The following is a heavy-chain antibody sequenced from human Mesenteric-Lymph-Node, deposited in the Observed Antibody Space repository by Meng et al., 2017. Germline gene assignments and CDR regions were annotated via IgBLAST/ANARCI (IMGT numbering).Heavy chain of an antibody. CDR1: GVSISSNIR. J-gene: IGHJ4*02. V-gene: IGHV4-4*02. CDR2: IDDSGST. CDR3: ARGFLSFVRVFDY. D-gene: IGHD2/OR15-2a*01. Sequence: QVQLQESGPGLVEPSGTLSLTCGVSGVSISSNIRWTWVRQPPGKGLEWIGDIDDSGSTNYNPSLNSRISISLDKSKNHFSLKVNSVTAADTAVYYCARGFLSFVRVFDYWGQGTLVTVSS.